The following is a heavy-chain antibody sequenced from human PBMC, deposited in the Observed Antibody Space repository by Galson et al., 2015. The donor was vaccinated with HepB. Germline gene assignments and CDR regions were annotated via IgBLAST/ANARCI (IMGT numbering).Heavy chain of an antibody. D-gene: IGHD2-2*01. CDR3: ARGASTPYCSSTSCYVWFDP. J-gene: IGHJ5*02. V-gene: IGHV4-34*01. Sequence: PGKGLEWIGEINHSGSTNYNPSLKSRVTISVDTSKKQFSLKLSSVTAADTAVYYCARGASTPYCSSTSCYVWFDPWGQGTLVTVSS. CDR2: INHSGST.